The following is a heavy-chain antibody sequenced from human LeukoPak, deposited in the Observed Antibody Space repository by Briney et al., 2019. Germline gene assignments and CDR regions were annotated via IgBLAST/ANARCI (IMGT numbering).Heavy chain of an antibody. J-gene: IGHJ3*02. V-gene: IGHV4-34*01. CDR3: ARDELGGAFDI. Sequence: SETLSLTCAVYGGSFSGYYRSWIRQPPGKGLEWIGEINHSGSTNYNPSLKSRVTISVDTSKNQFSLKLSSVTAADTAVYYCARDELGGAFDIWGQGTMVTVSS. CDR1: GGSFSGYY. CDR2: INHSGST. D-gene: IGHD7-27*01.